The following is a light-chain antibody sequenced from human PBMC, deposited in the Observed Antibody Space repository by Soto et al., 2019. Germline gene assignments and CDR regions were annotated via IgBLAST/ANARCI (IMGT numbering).Light chain of an antibody. CDR2: NNN. Sequence: QSVLTQPPSASATPGQRVTISCSGSSSNTGSNSVNWYQQLPGTAPKLLIYNNNQRPSGVPDRFSGSRSGTSASLAISGLQSEDEADYYCATWDNSLNAWVFGGGTKLTVL. V-gene: IGLV1-44*01. CDR3: ATWDNSLNAWV. J-gene: IGLJ3*02. CDR1: SSNTGSNS.